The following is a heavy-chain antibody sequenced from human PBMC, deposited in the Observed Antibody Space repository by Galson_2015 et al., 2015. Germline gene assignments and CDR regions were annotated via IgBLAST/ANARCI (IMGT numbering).Heavy chain of an antibody. J-gene: IGHJ3*02. CDR1: EFTVSSTY. D-gene: IGHD6-19*01. Sequence: SLRLSCAASEFTVSSTYMSWVRQAPGKGLEWVSVIYSGGSTYYADSVKGRFTFSRDNSKNTLYLQMNSLRAEDTAVYYCARDRSSGSFYDAFDIWGQGTMVTVSS. CDR2: IYSGGST. V-gene: IGHV3-53*01. CDR3: ARDRSSGSFYDAFDI.